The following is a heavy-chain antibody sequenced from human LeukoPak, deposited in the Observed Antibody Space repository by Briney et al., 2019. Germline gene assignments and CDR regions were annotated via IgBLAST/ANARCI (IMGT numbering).Heavy chain of an antibody. Sequence: GRSLRLSCAASGFTFSSYAMHWVRQAAGKGLEWVAVISYDGNNKYYADSVKGRFTISRDNSKNTLYLQMNSLRAEDTAVYYCARLFRVVVPAANTHFDYWSQGTLVIVSS. V-gene: IGHV3-30*04. CDR3: ARLFRVVVPAANTHFDY. D-gene: IGHD2-2*01. CDR2: ISYDGNNK. CDR1: GFTFSSYA. J-gene: IGHJ4*02.